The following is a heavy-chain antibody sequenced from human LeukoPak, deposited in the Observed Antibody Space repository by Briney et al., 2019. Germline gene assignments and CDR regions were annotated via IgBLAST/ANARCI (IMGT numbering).Heavy chain of an antibody. V-gene: IGHV1-46*01. Sequence: ASVEVSRKASGYTFTSYHMHWVRQAPAQGLEWMGIINPSGSSRSYAQKFQGRVTMTRDTSTSTVYMELSSLRSEDTAVYYCARGYNFWSGYYNFDYWGQGTLVTVPS. CDR3: ARGYNFWSGYYNFDY. D-gene: IGHD3-3*01. CDR2: INPSGSSR. CDR1: GYTFTSYH. J-gene: IGHJ4*02.